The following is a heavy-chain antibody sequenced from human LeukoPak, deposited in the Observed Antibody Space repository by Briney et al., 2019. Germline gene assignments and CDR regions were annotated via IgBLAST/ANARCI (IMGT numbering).Heavy chain of an antibody. D-gene: IGHD3-10*01. J-gene: IGHJ4*02. Sequence: ASVKVSCKASGYTFTGYYMHWVRQAPGQGLEWMGWINPNSGGTNYAQKFQGWVTMTRDTSISTAYMELSRLRSDDTAVYYCASSITMVRGVITLDYWGQGTLVTVSS. CDR2: INPNSGGT. CDR1: GYTFTGYY. CDR3: ASSITMVRGVITLDY. V-gene: IGHV1-2*04.